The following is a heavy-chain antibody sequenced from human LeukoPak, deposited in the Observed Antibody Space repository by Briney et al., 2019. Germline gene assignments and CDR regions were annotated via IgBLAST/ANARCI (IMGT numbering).Heavy chain of an antibody. D-gene: IGHD3-16*01. Sequence: VQPGRSLRLSCAASGFTFSSYAMHWVRQAPGKGLEWVAVISYDGSNKYYADSVKGRFTISRDNSKNTLYLQMNSLRAEDTAVYCCAREIMGSYYYYMDVWGKGTTVTVSS. J-gene: IGHJ6*03. CDR2: ISYDGSNK. CDR1: GFTFSSYA. V-gene: IGHV3-30*04. CDR3: AREIMGSYYYYMDV.